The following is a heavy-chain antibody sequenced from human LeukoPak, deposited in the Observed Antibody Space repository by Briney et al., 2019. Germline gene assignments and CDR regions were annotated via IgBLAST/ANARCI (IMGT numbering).Heavy chain of an antibody. CDR1: GFIVSSDY. Sequence: GSLRLSCAVSGFIVSSDYMSWVRQPPGKGLEWIGSIYDSGSTYYNPSLKSRVTISVDTSKNQFSLKLNSVTAADTAVYYCARHYGPWGQGTLVTVSS. CDR3: ARHYGP. D-gene: IGHD3-10*01. CDR2: IYDSGST. V-gene: IGHV4-39*01. J-gene: IGHJ5*02.